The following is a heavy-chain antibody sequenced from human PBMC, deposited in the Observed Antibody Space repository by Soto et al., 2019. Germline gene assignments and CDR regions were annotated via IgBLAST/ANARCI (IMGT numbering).Heavy chain of an antibody. J-gene: IGHJ3*02. D-gene: IGHD5-12*01. V-gene: IGHV1-3*01. CDR3: ARERRWLQSPDAFDI. CDR1: GYTFTSFS. Sequence: ASVKVSWKGSGYTFTSFSLHLVRQGSGQRLEWMGWINAGNGNTKYSQKFQGRVTMTRDTYARTAYMELSSMRSEDTAVYYCARERRWLQSPDAFDIWGQGTMVTVSS. CDR2: INAGNGNT.